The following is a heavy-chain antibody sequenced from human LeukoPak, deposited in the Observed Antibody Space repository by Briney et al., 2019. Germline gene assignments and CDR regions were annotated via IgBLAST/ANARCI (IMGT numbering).Heavy chain of an antibody. CDR2: INSDGSST. CDR3: AKAAANRLPIDAFDI. D-gene: IGHD1-14*01. Sequence: GGSLRLSCAASGFTFSSYWMHWVRQAPGKGLVWVSRINSDGSSTSYADSVKGRFTISRDNSKNTLYLQMNSLRAEDTAVYYCAKAAANRLPIDAFDIWGQGTMVTVSS. CDR1: GFTFSSYW. J-gene: IGHJ3*02. V-gene: IGHV3-74*01.